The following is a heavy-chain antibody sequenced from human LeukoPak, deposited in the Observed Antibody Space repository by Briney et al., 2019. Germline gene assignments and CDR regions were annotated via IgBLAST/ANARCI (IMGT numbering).Heavy chain of an antibody. CDR3: ARGGAAAASRTFDY. CDR1: GFTFSSYS. Sequence: PGGSLRLSCAASGFTFSSYSMNWVRQAPGKGLEWVSSISSSSSYIYYADSVKGRFTISRDNAKSSLYLQMNSLRAEDTAVYYCARGGAAAASRTFDYWGQGTLVTVSS. CDR2: ISSSSSYI. V-gene: IGHV3-21*01. J-gene: IGHJ4*02. D-gene: IGHD6-13*01.